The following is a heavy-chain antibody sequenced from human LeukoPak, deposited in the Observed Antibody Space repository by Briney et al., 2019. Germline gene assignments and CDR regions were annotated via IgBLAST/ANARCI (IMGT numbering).Heavy chain of an antibody. CDR2: IFYDGSNK. CDR1: GFTFSHYS. V-gene: IGHV3-30-3*01. J-gene: IGHJ5*02. D-gene: IGHD3-3*01. CDR3: AADLEWSPAGFDP. Sequence: GGSLRLSCVVSGFTFSHYSMHWVRQAPGKGLEWVALIFYDGSNKYYADSVRGRFTISRDNSKNTLYLQMNSLRAEDTAVYYCAADLEWSPAGFDPWGQGTLVTVSS.